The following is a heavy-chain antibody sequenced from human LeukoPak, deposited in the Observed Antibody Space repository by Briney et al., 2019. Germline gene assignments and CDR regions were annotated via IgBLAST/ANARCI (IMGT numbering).Heavy chain of an antibody. CDR1: GFTFSSYE. V-gene: IGHV3-48*03. Sequence: GGSLRLSCAASGFTFSSYEMNWVRQAPGKGLEWVSYISSSGSTIYYADSVKGRFTISRDNAKNSLYLQMNSLRAEDTAVYYCARVSSGWWGSFDYWGQGTLVTVSS. D-gene: IGHD6-19*01. CDR2: ISSSGSTI. CDR3: ARVSSGWWGSFDY. J-gene: IGHJ4*02.